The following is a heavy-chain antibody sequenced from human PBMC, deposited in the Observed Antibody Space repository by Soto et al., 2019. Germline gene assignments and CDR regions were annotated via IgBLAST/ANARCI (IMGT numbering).Heavy chain of an antibody. CDR2: IYPHDSET. Sequence: PGESLKISCKGYGYRFDSKLIGWVRKFPGKGLEWMGIIYPHDSETQYSPSFQGQVPISVDKSISTAYLQWSGLKASDSAMYYCAAGWIFGVVDADNWFDPWGPGALFTVSS. D-gene: IGHD3-3*01. CDR1: GYRFDSKL. V-gene: IGHV5-51*01. J-gene: IGHJ5*02. CDR3: AAGWIFGVVDADNWFDP.